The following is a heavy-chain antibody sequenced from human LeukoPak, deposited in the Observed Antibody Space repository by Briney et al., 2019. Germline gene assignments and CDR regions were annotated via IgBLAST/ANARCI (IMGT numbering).Heavy chain of an antibody. CDR3: AKDQLIAAPGWSGFDH. J-gene: IGHJ4*02. CDR2: ISYDGSNK. Sequence: GGSLRLSCAASGFTFSSYGMHWVRQAPGKGLEWVAVISYDGSNKYYADSVKGRFTISRDNSKNTLYLQMNSLRAEDTAVYYCAKDQLIAAPGWSGFDHWGQGTLVTVSS. V-gene: IGHV3-30*18. D-gene: IGHD6-13*01. CDR1: GFTFSSYG.